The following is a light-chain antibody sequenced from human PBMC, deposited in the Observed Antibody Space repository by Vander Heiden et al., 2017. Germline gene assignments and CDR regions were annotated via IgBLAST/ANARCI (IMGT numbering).Light chain of an antibody. J-gene: IGKJ4*01. CDR3: QQYDNLPLT. Sequence: IQMTQSPSSRSASVGDRVTITCQASQDISNYLNWYQQKPGKAPKLLIYDASKLETGVPSRFSGSGSGTDFTFTISSLQPEDIATYYCQQYDNLPLTFGGGTKVEIK. V-gene: IGKV1-33*01. CDR1: QDISNY. CDR2: DAS.